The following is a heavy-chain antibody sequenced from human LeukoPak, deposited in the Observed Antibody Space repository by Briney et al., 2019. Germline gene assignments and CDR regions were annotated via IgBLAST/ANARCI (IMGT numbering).Heavy chain of an antibody. D-gene: IGHD4-17*01. Sequence: ASVKVSCKASGYTFTSYDINWARQATGQGLEWMGWMNPNSGNTGYAQKFQGRVTMTRNTSISTAYMELSSLRSEDTAVYYCARGLRNYGDYFPDYWGQGTLVTVSS. V-gene: IGHV1-8*01. CDR1: GYTFTSYD. J-gene: IGHJ4*02. CDR2: MNPNSGNT. CDR3: ARGLRNYGDYFPDY.